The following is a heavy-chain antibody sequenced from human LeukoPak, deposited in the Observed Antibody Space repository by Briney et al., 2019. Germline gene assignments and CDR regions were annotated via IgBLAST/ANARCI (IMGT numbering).Heavy chain of an antibody. J-gene: IGHJ4*02. CDR3: ARSGLSRFGF. CDR2: ISSSSSYI. Sequence: GGSLRLSCAASGFTFSSYRMNWVRQAPGKGLEWVSSISSSSSYIYYADSVKGRFTISRDNAKNSLYLQMNSLRAEDTAVYYCARSGLSRFGFWGQGTLVTVSS. V-gene: IGHV3-21*01. D-gene: IGHD2/OR15-2a*01. CDR1: GFTFSSYR.